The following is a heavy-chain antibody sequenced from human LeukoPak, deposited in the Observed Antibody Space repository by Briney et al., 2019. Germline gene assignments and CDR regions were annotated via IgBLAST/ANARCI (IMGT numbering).Heavy chain of an antibody. CDR3: ATSSSHGSYYYGMDV. V-gene: IGHV1-24*01. CDR1: GYTLTELS. J-gene: IGHJ6*02. Sequence: ASVKVSCKVSGYTLTELSMHWVRRAPGKGLEWMGGFDPEDGETIYALKFQGRVTMTEDTSTDTAYMELSSLRSEDTAVYYCATSSSHGSYYYGMDVWGQGTTVTVSS. D-gene: IGHD6-13*01. CDR2: FDPEDGET.